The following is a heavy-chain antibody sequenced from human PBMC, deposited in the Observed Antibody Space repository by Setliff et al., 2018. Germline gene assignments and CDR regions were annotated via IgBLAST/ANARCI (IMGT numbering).Heavy chain of an antibody. J-gene: IGHJ6*02. CDR2: IEGSGITI. D-gene: IGHD2-15*01. V-gene: IGHV3-11*04. CDR1: GFSFSDYY. CDR3: ARDGVAYGMDV. Sequence: GGSLRLSCAASGFSFSDYYMSWVRQAPGKGLEWISKIEGSGITIYYADSVRGRFTISRDNAKNSLYLQMNGLRAEDTAVYYCARDGVAYGMDVWGQGTTVTVSS.